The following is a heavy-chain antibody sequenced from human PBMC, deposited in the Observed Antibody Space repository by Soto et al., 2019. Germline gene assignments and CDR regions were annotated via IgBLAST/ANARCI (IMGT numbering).Heavy chain of an antibody. D-gene: IGHD5-12*01. CDR1: GFSVSSHS. J-gene: IGHJ4*02. CDR3: PRDQKYLRLGYSDY. Sequence: EVQLVESGGGLIKHGGSLRLSCAASGFSVSSHSMNWVRQAPGKGLEWVSSIGDSSTYTYYAGSVKGRFTISRDNAKNSLYLQMNSLRAEDTAVYYCPRDQKYLRLGYSDYWGQGTLVTVSS. V-gene: IGHV3-21*01. CDR2: IGDSSTYT.